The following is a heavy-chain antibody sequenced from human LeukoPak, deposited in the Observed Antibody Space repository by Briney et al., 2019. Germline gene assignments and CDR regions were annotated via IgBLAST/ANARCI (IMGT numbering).Heavy chain of an antibody. D-gene: IGHD4-17*01. CDR2: INPSGGST. J-gene: IGHJ4*02. CDR3: ARRPLYGDPQGTGYYYFDY. CDR1: GYTFTSYY. Sequence: ASVKVSCKASGYTFTSYYMHWVRQAPGQGLEWMGIINPSGGSTSYAQKFQGRVTMTRDTSTSTVYMELSSLRSEDTAVYYCARRPLYGDPQGTGYYYFDYWGQGTLVTVSS. V-gene: IGHV1-46*01.